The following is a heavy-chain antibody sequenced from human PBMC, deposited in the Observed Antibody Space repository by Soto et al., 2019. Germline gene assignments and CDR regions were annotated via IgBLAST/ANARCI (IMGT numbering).Heavy chain of an antibody. CDR2: LYIGGYT. J-gene: IGHJ3*02. CDR3: AREAEYGDYVRGFDI. Sequence: EVQLVESGGGLIQPGGSLRLSCAASGFSVSSNYMRWVRQAPGKGLEWVPVLYIGGYTYYADSVKGRFTISRDNSKNTLYLQMDRLMADDTAVYYCAREAEYGDYVRGFDIWGQGTMVTVSS. D-gene: IGHD4-17*01. CDR1: GFSVSSNY. V-gene: IGHV3-53*01.